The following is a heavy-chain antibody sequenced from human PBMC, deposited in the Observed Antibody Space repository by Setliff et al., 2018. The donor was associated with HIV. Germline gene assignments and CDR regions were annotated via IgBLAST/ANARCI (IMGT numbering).Heavy chain of an antibody. D-gene: IGHD2-8*02. CDR3: ARYAASGTGWLDP. CDR2: IGGDNANI. J-gene: IGHJ5*02. CDR1: GYDFTAYA. Sequence: GVSVKVSCKASGYDFTAYAISWVRQAPGQGLEWMGRIGGDNANIKFAQSFQGRVTMTTDTSANTAYLELTSLRSDDTAVYYCARYAASGTGWLDPWGQGTQVTV. V-gene: IGHV1-18*01.